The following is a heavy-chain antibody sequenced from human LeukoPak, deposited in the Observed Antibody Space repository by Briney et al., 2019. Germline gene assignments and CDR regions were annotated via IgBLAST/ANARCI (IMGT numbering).Heavy chain of an antibody. CDR3: AKDSSWEYYYDSSGFWGAFDI. CDR2: IQYDGTNK. Sequence: PGGSLRLSCAASGFTFSSYGMHWIRQAPGKGLEWVTSIQYDGTNKYYSDSVKGRFTISRDNSKNTLYLQMNSLRAEDTAVYYCAKDSSWEYYYDSSGFWGAFDIWGQGTMVTVSS. V-gene: IGHV3-30*02. J-gene: IGHJ3*02. CDR1: GFTFSSYG. D-gene: IGHD3-22*01.